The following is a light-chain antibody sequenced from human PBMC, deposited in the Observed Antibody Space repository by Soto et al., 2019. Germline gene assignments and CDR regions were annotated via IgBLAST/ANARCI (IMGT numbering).Light chain of an antibody. Sequence: QSALTQPASVSGSPGQSITISCTGTSGDVGGHNYVSWYQQHPGKAPKLIIYEVTNRPSGVSNRFSGSKSGNTASLTISGLQAEDEADYYCTSYTRSATPSIYGSGTKVTVL. CDR3: TSYTRSATPSI. CDR2: EVT. V-gene: IGLV2-14*01. CDR1: SGDVGGHNY. J-gene: IGLJ1*01.